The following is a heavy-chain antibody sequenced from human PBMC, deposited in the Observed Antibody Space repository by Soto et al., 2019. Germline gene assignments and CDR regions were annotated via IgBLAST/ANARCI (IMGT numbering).Heavy chain of an antibody. V-gene: IGHV3-74*01. CDR3: ARAGYSSGWYEWVDS. CDR1: GFTFSSSW. D-gene: IGHD6-19*01. J-gene: IGHJ5*01. CDR2: INVDGSTT. Sequence: EVHLVESGGGLVQPGGSLRLSCAASGFTFSSSWMHWVRQVPGKGLLWLSRINVDGSTTTYADYLKGRFTISRDNAKNTMYLQMNNLRAEDTAVYYCARAGYSSGWYEWVDSWGQGTLVTVSS.